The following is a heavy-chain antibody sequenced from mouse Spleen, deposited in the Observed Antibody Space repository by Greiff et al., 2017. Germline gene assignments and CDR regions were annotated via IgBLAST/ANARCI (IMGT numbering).Heavy chain of an antibody. V-gene: IGHV1-82*01. CDR3: ARTVFRAMDY. J-gene: IGHJ4*01. CDR1: GYAFSSSW. CDR2: FYPGDGDT. Sequence: VKLVESGPELVKPGASVKISCKASGYAFSSSWMNWVKQRPGKGLEWIGRFYPGDGDTNYNGTFKGKGTLTADKSSSTAYMQLSSLTSEDSAVYFCARTVFRAMDYWGQGTSVTVSS.